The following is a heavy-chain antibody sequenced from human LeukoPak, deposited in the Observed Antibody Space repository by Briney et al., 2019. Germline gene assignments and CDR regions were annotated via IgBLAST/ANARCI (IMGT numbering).Heavy chain of an antibody. D-gene: IGHD6-13*01. Sequence: SETLSLTCTVSGYSISSAYYWGWIRQPPGKGLEWIGSIYHRGSTYCNPSLKSRVTISVDTSKNQFSLKLSSVTAADTAVYYCARGIAAAGPYYYYMDVWGKGTTVTVSS. CDR2: IYHRGST. J-gene: IGHJ6*03. CDR1: GYSISSAYY. V-gene: IGHV4-38-2*02. CDR3: ARGIAAAGPYYYYMDV.